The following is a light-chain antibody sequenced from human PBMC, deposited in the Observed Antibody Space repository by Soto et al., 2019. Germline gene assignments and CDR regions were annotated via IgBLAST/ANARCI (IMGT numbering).Light chain of an antibody. Sequence: EIVLTQSPATLSVSAGGTVTLSCRASQSIRTNVAWYQQIPGQAPRLLVYGASTRATGVPARFSGSGSGIEFTLTISSLQSEDSAFYYCQQYHNWPFTFGQGTKLEIK. CDR1: QSIRTN. CDR2: GAS. V-gene: IGKV3-15*01. CDR3: QQYHNWPFT. J-gene: IGKJ2*01.